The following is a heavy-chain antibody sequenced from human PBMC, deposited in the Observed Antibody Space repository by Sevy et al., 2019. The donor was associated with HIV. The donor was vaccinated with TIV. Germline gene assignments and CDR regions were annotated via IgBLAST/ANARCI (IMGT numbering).Heavy chain of an antibody. CDR3: ATMGWELLLASGWGRAFDI. V-gene: IGHV3-23*01. Sequence: GGSLRLSCAASGFTFSSYAMSWVRQAPGKGLEWVSAISGSGGSTYYADSVKGRFTISRDNPKNTLYLQMNSLRAEDTAVYYCATMGWELLLASGWGRAFDIWGQGTMVTVSS. J-gene: IGHJ3*02. D-gene: IGHD1-26*01. CDR2: ISGSGGST. CDR1: GFTFSSYA.